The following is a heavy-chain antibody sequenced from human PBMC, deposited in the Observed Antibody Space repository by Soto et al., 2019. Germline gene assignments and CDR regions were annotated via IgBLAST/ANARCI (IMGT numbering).Heavy chain of an antibody. CDR1: GGSISSGGYY. D-gene: IGHD2-8*01. Sequence: TLSLTCTVSGGSISSGGYYWSWIRQHPGKGLEWIGYIYYSGSTYYNPSLKSRVTISVDTSKNQFSLKLSSVTAADTAVYYCAREPPRGYCTNGVCPPAGFDPWGQGTLVTVSS. CDR2: IYYSGST. J-gene: IGHJ5*02. CDR3: AREPPRGYCTNGVCPPAGFDP. V-gene: IGHV4-31*03.